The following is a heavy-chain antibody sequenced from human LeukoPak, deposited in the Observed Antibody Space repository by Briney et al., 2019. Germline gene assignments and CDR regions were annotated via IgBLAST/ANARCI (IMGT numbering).Heavy chain of an antibody. Sequence: PGGSLRLSCAASGFTFSSYAMSWVRQAPGKGLEWVSTVTGSGSATYYADSVKGRFIISRDNSKNTLYLQMNSLRADDTALYYCAKAMSTVMGGTDYWGQGTLVTVSS. V-gene: IGHV3-23*01. D-gene: IGHD4-17*01. J-gene: IGHJ4*02. CDR2: VTGSGSAT. CDR1: GFTFSSYA. CDR3: AKAMSTVMGGTDY.